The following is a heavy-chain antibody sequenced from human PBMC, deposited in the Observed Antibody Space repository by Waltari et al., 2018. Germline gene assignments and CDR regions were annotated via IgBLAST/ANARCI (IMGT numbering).Heavy chain of an antibody. V-gene: IGHV5-51*01. CDR2: IYAADSNT. D-gene: IGHD2-21*01. CDR3: ARRAYQYYFDY. J-gene: IGHJ4*02. Sequence: YWIGWVRQMPGKGLEWMGVIYAADSNTMYSPSFQGQVTFSADESTDTGYLQWTSLKASDTAIYYCARRAYQYYFDYWGQGTLVTVSS. CDR1: YW.